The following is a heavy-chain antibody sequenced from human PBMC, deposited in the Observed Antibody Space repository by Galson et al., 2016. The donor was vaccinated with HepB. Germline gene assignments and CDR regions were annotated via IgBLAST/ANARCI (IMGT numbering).Heavy chain of an antibody. D-gene: IGHD2-15*01. CDR2: INHSGST. CDR3: ARPGYCSGSSCYVPFDI. V-gene: IGHV4-34*01. Sequence: SETLSLTCTVYGGSFSGYYWSWIRQPPGKGLEWIGEINHSGSTSYNPSLKSRVTISVDTSKNQFSLKLSSVTAEDTAVYYCARPGYCSGSSCYVPFDIWGQGTMATVSS. CDR1: GGSFSGYY. J-gene: IGHJ3*02.